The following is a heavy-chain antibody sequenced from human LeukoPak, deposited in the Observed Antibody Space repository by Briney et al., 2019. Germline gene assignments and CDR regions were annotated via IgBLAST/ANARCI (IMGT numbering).Heavy chain of an antibody. CDR2: INPSGGST. CDR1: GYTFTSYY. CDR3: ARARTFKYYDFWSGPPAGMDV. V-gene: IGHV1-46*01. J-gene: IGHJ6*02. Sequence: ASVKVSCKASGYTFTSYYMHWVRQAPGQGLEWMGIINPSGGSTSYAQKFQGRVTMTRDTSTSTVYMELSSLRSEDTAVYYCARARTFKYYDFWSGPPAGMDVWGQGTTVTVSS. D-gene: IGHD3-3*01.